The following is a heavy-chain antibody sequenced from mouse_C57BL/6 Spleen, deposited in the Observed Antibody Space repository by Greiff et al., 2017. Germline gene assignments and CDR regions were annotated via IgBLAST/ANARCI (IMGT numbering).Heavy chain of an antibody. J-gene: IGHJ3*01. D-gene: IGHD2-10*02. CDR2: IYPGDGDT. Sequence: QFQLQQSAPELVKPGASVKISCKASGYAFSSSWMNWVKQRPGQGLEWIGRIYPGDGDTNYNGKFKGKATLTADKSSSTAYMQLSSLTSEDSAVYFCAYGTPFAYWGQGTLVTVSA. V-gene: IGHV1-82*01. CDR1: GYAFSSSW. CDR3: AYGTPFAY.